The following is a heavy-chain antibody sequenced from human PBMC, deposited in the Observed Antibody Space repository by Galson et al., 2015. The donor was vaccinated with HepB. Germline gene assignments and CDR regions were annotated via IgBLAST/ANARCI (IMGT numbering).Heavy chain of an antibody. CDR3: ARVCYWWKQLSGYYYYYYMDV. D-gene: IGHD2-15*01. J-gene: IGHJ6*03. CDR2: ISAYNGNT. CDR1: GYTFTSYG. V-gene: IGHV1-18*01. Sequence: SVKVSCKASGYTFTSYGISWVRQAPGQGLEWMGWISAYNGNTNYAQKLQGRVTMTTDTSTSTAYMELRSLRSDDTAVYYCARVCYWWKQLSGYYYYYYMDVWGKGTTVTVSS.